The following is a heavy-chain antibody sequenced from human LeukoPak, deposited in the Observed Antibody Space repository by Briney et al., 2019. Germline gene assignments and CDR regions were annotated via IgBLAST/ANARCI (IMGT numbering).Heavy chain of an antibody. V-gene: IGHV3-21*01. CDR1: GFTSSRFTFSSYS. Sequence: GGSLRLSCAASGFTSSRFTFSSYSINWVRQAPGKGLEWVSSISSGSTYIHCADSVKGRFTISRDNAKNSLYLQMNSLRAEDTAVYYCARISGDSSGYLFDYWGQGTLVTVSS. J-gene: IGHJ4*02. CDR3: ARISGDSSGYLFDY. CDR2: ISSGSTYI. D-gene: IGHD3-22*01.